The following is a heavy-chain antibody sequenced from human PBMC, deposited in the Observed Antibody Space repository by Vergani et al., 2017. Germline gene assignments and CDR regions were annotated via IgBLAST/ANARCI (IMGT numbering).Heavy chain of an antibody. CDR1: GGSISSSSYY. J-gene: IGHJ4*02. Sequence: QLQLQESGPGLVKPSETLSLTCTVSGGSISSSSYYWGWIRQPPGKGLEWIGRIYYSGSNYYNPSLKSRVTISGDTSKDQFPLKLSSGTAADTAVYYCARRYYDSSGYYDLADYWGQGTLVTVSS. D-gene: IGHD3-22*01. CDR3: ARRYYDSSGYYDLADY. CDR2: IYYSGSN. V-gene: IGHV4-39*01.